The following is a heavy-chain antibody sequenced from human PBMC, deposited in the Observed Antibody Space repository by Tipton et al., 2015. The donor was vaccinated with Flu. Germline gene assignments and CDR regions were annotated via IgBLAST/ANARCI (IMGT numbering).Heavy chain of an antibody. V-gene: IGHV4-39*07. CDR1: GGSISSSSYY. J-gene: IGHJ4*02. D-gene: IGHD2-15*01. CDR2: IYYSGST. Sequence: TLSLTCTVSGGSISSSSYYWGWIRQRPGKGLEWIGSIYYSGSTYYNPSLKSRVTISVDTSKNQFSLKLSSVTAADTAVYYCAVGDCSGGSCYSRRRPFDYWGQGTLVTVSS. CDR3: AVGDCSGGSCYSRRRPFDY.